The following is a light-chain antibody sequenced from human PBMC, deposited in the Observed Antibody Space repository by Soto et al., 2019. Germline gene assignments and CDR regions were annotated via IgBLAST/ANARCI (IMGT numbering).Light chain of an antibody. CDR1: SSDIGGYNY. Sequence: QSVLTQPASVSGSPGQSITISCTGTSSDIGGYNYVSWYQQHPGKGPKLMISEVRNRPSGVSDRFPGSKSGSTASLTISGLQAEDEADYYCSSYTSSSTRVFGTGTKVTVL. J-gene: IGLJ1*01. CDR3: SSYTSSSTRV. V-gene: IGLV2-14*01. CDR2: EVR.